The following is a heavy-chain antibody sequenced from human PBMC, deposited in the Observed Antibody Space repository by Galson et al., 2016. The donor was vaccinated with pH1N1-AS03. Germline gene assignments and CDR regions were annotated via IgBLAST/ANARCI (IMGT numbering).Heavy chain of an antibody. CDR1: GFSFRMYW. J-gene: IGHJ4*02. D-gene: IGHD4-23*01. Sequence: SLRLSCAASGFSFRMYWMTWVRQAPGKGLEWVANMKGDGSTTYYLDSVKGRFTISRDNSRNTVSLQMNSLRDDDTAVYYCVRRSPWATVGTYYFDYWGQGTLVTVSS. CDR2: MKGDGSTT. CDR3: VRRSPWATVGTYYFDY. V-gene: IGHV3-7*03.